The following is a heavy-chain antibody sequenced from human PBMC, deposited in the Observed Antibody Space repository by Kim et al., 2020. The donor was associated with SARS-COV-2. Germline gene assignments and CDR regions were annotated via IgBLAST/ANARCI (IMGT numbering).Heavy chain of an antibody. CDR3: ARVGYDYVWGSYRDYYYYYGMDV. D-gene: IGHD3-16*02. J-gene: IGHJ6*02. CDR1: GFTFSDYY. CDR2: ISSSSSYT. V-gene: IGHV3-11*05. Sequence: GGSLRLSCAASGFTFSDYYMSWIRQAPGKGLEWVSYISSSSSYTNYADSVKGRCTISRDNAKNSLYLQMNSLRAEDTAAYYCARVGYDYVWGSYRDYYYYYGMDVWGQGTTVTVSS.